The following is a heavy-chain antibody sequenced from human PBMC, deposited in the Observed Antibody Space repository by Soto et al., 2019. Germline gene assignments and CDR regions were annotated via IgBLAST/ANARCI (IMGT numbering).Heavy chain of an antibody. CDR3: VRDRFRYCSGGSCYFDY. J-gene: IGHJ4*02. CDR1: GYTFTSYG. V-gene: IGHV1-18*01. D-gene: IGHD2-15*01. Sequence: QVQLVQSGAEVKKPGASVKVSCKASGYTFTSYGISWVRQATGQGLEWMGWISAYNGNTNYAQKLQGRVTMTTDTSTSTAYMELRSLRSDDTAVYYCVRDRFRYCSGGSCYFDYWGQGTLVTVSS. CDR2: ISAYNGNT.